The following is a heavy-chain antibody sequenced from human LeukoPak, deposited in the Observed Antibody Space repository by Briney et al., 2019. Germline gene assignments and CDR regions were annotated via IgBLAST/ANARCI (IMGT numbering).Heavy chain of an antibody. V-gene: IGHV4-61*01. D-gene: IGHD2-15*01. CDR2: IYYSGST. CDR3: ARVADIDYYYMDV. CDR1: GYSISSGYY. Sequence: SETLSLTRAVSGYSISSGYYWGWIRQPPGKGLEWIGYIYYSGSTNYNPSLKSRVTISVDTSKNQFSLKLSSVTAADTAVYYCARVADIDYYYMDVWGKGTTVTVSS. J-gene: IGHJ6*03.